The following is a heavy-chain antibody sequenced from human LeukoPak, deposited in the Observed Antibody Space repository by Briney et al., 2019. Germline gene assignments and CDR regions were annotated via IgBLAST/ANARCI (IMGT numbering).Heavy chain of an antibody. J-gene: IGHJ4*02. CDR1: GDSISTYY. CDR2: ICDGGRT. CDR3: ARGVAGYGPYDY. D-gene: IGHD5-12*01. V-gene: IGHV4-59*01. Sequence: PSETLSLTCTVSGDSISTYYWSWIRQPPGKGLEWIGYICDGGRTNYNPSLKSRVTISLDTPKNHFSLRLNSVTAADTAVYYCARGVAGYGPYDYWGQGTLVTVSS.